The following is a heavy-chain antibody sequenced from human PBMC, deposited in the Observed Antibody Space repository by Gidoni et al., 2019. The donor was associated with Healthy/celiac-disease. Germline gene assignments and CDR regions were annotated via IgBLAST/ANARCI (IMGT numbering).Heavy chain of an antibody. Sequence: QVQLQESGPGLVKPSETLSLTCTVSGGSISSYYWSWIRQPPGKGLEWIGYIYYSGSTNYNPSLKSRVTMSVDTSKNQFSLKLSSVTAADTAVYYCARVSFGYSSSWYTNWFDPWGQGTLVTVSS. CDR2: IYYSGST. J-gene: IGHJ5*02. CDR1: GGSISSYY. D-gene: IGHD6-13*01. V-gene: IGHV4-59*01. CDR3: ARVSFGYSSSWYTNWFDP.